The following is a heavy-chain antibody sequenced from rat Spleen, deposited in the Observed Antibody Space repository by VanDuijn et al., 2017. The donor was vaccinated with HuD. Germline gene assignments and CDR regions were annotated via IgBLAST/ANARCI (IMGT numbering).Heavy chain of an antibody. Sequence: QVQLKESGPGLMQPSDTLSLTCTVSGFSLNRNGVGWVRQPPGKGLEWMGVIWGNGNTNYSSPLKSRLSISRDTYKSQVYLKMNSLQTDDTVIYFCARSYGGYTSNWFPYWGQGTLVTVSS. CDR3: ARSYGGYTSNWFPY. CDR1: GFSLNRNG. D-gene: IGHD1-11*01. V-gene: IGHV2-13*01. CDR2: IWGNGNT. J-gene: IGHJ3*01.